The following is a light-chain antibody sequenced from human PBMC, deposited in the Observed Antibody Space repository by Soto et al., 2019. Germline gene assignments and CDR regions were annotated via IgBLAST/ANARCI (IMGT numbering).Light chain of an antibody. V-gene: IGKV1D-12*01. Sequence: DIQMTQSPSSVSASVGDRVTITCRPSQDISSWLAWYQQKPGKAPKLLIYAASSLQSGVPPRFGGSGSGTDFTLTISSLQPEDFATYYCPQANSFPYTFGQGTKVDMK. J-gene: IGKJ2*01. CDR3: PQANSFPYT. CDR2: AAS. CDR1: QDISSW.